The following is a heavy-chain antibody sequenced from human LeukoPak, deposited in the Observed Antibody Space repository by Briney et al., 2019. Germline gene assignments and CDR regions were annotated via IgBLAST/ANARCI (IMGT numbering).Heavy chain of an antibody. V-gene: IGHV3-74*01. CDR1: GFTFRNYW. D-gene: IGHD3-16*01. J-gene: IGHJ3*02. Sequence: GGSLRLSCAASGFTFRNYWMHWVRQVPGKGLVWVSRINSDGSSRSSADSVKGRFTISRDNAKNTLYLQMNSLRAEDTAVYYCARGLPYPRDSFDIWGQGTMVTVSS. CDR3: ARGLPYPRDSFDI. CDR2: INSDGSSR.